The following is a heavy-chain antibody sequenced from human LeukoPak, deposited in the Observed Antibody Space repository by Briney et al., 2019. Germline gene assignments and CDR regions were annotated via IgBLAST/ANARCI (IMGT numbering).Heavy chain of an antibody. V-gene: IGHV3-21*01. J-gene: IGHJ3*02. D-gene: IGHD6-13*01. Sequence: PGGSLRLSCAASGFTYSSYSMNWFRQAPGKGLDWVSSISSTIIHIYYADSVNGRFTISRDNAENSLYLQMNSLRAEDTAVYYCVLGGAGGIRDVAYDIWGQGTMVTVSS. CDR3: VLGGAGGIRDVAYDI. CDR1: GFTYSSYS. CDR2: ISSTIIHI.